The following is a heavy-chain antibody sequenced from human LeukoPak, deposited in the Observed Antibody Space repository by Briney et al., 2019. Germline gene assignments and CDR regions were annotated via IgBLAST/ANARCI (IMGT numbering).Heavy chain of an antibody. J-gene: IGHJ3*02. CDR1: GFTFSSYG. D-gene: IGHD3-10*01. V-gene: IGHV3-33*01. Sequence: GGSLRLSCAASGFTFSSYGMHWVRQAPGKGLEWVAVIWYDGSNKYYADSVKGRFTISRDNSKNTLYLQMYSLRAEDTAVYYCARVRRILWFGDSDAFDIWGQGTMVTVSS. CDR3: ARVRRILWFGDSDAFDI. CDR2: IWYDGSNK.